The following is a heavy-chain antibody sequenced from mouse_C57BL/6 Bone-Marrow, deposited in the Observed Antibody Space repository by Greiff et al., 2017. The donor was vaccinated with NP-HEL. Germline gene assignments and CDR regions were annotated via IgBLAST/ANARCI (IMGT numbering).Heavy chain of an antibody. D-gene: IGHD1-1*01. Sequence: VQLQQSGPELVKPGASVKISCKASGYSFTGYYMNWVKQSPEKSLEWIGEINPSTGGTTYNQKFKAKATLTVDKSSSTAYMQLKSLTSEDSAVYYCARSGYYGSSCWYFDVWGTGTTVTVSS. J-gene: IGHJ1*03. CDR3: ARSGYYGSSCWYFDV. V-gene: IGHV1-42*01. CDR1: GYSFTGYY. CDR2: INPSTGGT.